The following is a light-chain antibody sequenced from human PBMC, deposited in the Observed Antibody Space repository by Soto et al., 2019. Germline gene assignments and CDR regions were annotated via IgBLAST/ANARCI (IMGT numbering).Light chain of an antibody. CDR2: RND. V-gene: IGLV1-47*01. CDR1: TTNIQTNY. Sequence: QSVLTQPPSASGTPGQRVTISCSGGTTNIQTNYVYWYQQLPGTAPRLIIYRNDQRPSGVPDRFSGSKSGTSASLAITGLRSEYEAVYFCAVWDDALRGIFGGGTKLTVL. J-gene: IGLJ2*01. CDR3: AVWDDALRGI.